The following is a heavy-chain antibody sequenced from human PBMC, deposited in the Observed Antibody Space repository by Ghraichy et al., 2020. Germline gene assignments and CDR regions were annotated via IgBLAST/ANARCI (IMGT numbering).Heavy chain of an antibody. Sequence: SLRLSCAASGFTFSSYGMHWVRQAPGKGLEWVAVISYDGSNKYFADSVKGRFTISRDNSKNTMYLQMNRLRAEDTAVYYCAKDKETAMAYFDYWGPGAPVVVSS. CDR2: ISYDGSNK. D-gene: IGHD5-18*01. V-gene: IGHV3-30*18. CDR1: GFTFSSYG. J-gene: IGHJ4*02. CDR3: AKDKETAMAYFDY.